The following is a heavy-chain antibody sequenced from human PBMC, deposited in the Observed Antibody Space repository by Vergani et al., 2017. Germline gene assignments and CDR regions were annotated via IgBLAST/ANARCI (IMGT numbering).Heavy chain of an antibody. CDR2: IYYSGST. J-gene: IGHJ4*02. Sequence: QVQLQESGPGLVKPSETLSLTCTVSGGSISSYYWSWIRQPPGKGLEWIGYIYYSGSTNYNPSLKSRVTISVDTSKNQFSLKLSSVTAADTAVYYCAGGEYYDSSGYYPFDYWGQGTLVTVSS. CDR3: AGGEYYDSSGYYPFDY. CDR1: GGSISSYY. D-gene: IGHD3-22*01. V-gene: IGHV4-59*01.